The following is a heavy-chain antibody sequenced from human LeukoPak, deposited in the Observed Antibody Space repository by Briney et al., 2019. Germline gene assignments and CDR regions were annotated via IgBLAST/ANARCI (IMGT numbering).Heavy chain of an antibody. Sequence: SETLSLTCTVSAGSISSYYWTWIRQPPGKGLEWIGYIYYSGSTNYNPSLKNRVAISLDTSKNQFSLKLSSVTAADTAIYYCARGRPDFWTNFYTYFFDSWGQGTLVTVSS. V-gene: IGHV4-59*01. CDR2: IYYSGST. CDR1: AGSISSYY. J-gene: IGHJ4*02. D-gene: IGHD3/OR15-3a*01. CDR3: ARGRPDFWTNFYTYFFDS.